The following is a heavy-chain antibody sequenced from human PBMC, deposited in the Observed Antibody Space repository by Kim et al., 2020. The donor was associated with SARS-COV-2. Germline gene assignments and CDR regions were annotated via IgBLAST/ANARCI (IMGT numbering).Heavy chain of an antibody. J-gene: IGHJ4*02. CDR3: ATHYFGSGSYYNAMDY. CDR1: GFTFSGYA. D-gene: IGHD3-10*01. Sequence: GGSLRLSCATSGFTFSGYAMSWVRQAPGKGLEWVSSINYSGGNTYYTDSVKGRFTISRDNSKDTLYLQINSLRAEDTAIYYCATHYFGSGSYYNAMDYWGQGTVVTVSS. V-gene: IGHV3-23*01. CDR2: INYSGGNT.